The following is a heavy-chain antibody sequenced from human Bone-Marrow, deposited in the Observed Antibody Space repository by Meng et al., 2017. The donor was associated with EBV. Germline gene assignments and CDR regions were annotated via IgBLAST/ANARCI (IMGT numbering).Heavy chain of an antibody. J-gene: IGHJ4*02. CDR3: ASTRGIWYDFDY. CDR1: GGTFSSYA. Sequence: QVQPVQSGVGGKKPGSPVKVSCKVSGGTFSSYAISWVRQAPGQGLEWMGGIIPIFGTANYAQKFQGRVTITADKSTSTAYMELSSLRSEDTAVYYCASTRGIWYDFDYWGQGTLVTVSS. CDR2: IIPIFGTA. V-gene: IGHV1-69*06. D-gene: IGHD1-26*01.